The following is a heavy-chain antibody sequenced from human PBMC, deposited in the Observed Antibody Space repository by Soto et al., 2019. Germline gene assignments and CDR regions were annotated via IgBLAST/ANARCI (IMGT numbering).Heavy chain of an antibody. CDR2: ISSSSSTI. CDR3: ARGPRTYSSGWYPDY. J-gene: IGHJ4*02. CDR1: GFTFSSYS. Sequence: EVQLVESGGGLVQPGGSLRLSCAASGFTFSSYSMNWVRQAPGKGLEWVSYISSSSSTIYDADSVKGRFTISRDNAKNSLYLQMNSLRDEDTAVYYCARGPRTYSSGWYPDYWGQGTLVTVSS. V-gene: IGHV3-48*02. D-gene: IGHD6-13*01.